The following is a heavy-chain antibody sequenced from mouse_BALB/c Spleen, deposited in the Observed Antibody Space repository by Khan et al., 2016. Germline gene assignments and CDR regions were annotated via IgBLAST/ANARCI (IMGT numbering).Heavy chain of an antibody. Sequence: VQLKQSGAELVRPGALVKLSCKASGFNIKDYYMHWVKQRPEQGLEWIGWIDPENGNTIYDPKFQGKASITADTSSNTAYLQLSSLTSEDNAVYYCARGYDGYYRFAYWGQGTLVTVSA. V-gene: IGHV14-1*02. CDR2: IDPENGNT. CDR3: ARGYDGYYRFAY. J-gene: IGHJ3*01. CDR1: GFNIKDYY. D-gene: IGHD2-3*01.